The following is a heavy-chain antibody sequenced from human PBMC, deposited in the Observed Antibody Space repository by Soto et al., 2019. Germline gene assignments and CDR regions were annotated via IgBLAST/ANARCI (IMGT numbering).Heavy chain of an antibody. CDR3: AHGEYSSDGWCFFDY. CDR2: IYWDDGK. Sequence: SGPTLVNPTQTLTLTCTLSGFSLNASGVRVGWIRQPPGKALEWLALIYWDDGKRYSPSLKNRLTVTKDTLKNQVVLTMTNMDPADTGTYYCAHGEYSSDGWCFFDYWGQGTLVTVSS. D-gene: IGHD5-18*01. V-gene: IGHV2-5*02. J-gene: IGHJ4*02. CDR1: GFSLNASGVR.